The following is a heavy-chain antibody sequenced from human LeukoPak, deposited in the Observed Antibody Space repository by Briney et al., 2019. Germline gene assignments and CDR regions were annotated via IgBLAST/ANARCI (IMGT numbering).Heavy chain of an antibody. CDR1: GFTVSINY. D-gene: IGHD6-13*01. CDR2: IYGGGGT. J-gene: IGHJ4*02. V-gene: IGHV3-66*01. Sequence: GGSLRLSCAASGFTVSINYMTWVRQAPGTGLEWVSVIYGGGGTYYADSVKGRFTISRDNSKNTLYLQMNSLRAEDTAVYYCARVRGPYSSSWYYFDYWGQGTLVTVSS. CDR3: ARVRGPYSSSWYYFDY.